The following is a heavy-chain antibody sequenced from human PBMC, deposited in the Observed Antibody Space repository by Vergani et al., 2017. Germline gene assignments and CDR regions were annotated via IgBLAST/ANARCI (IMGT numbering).Heavy chain of an antibody. D-gene: IGHD2-21*01. J-gene: IGHJ3*01. CDR1: GGSFSTGGQS. CDR3: GRDGGEYDKDALDV. Sequence: QVQLQESGPGLVKPSQTLSLTCTVSGGSFSTGGQSWTWLRPPAGKELEWIGRIYTRGATNYNPSLRSRAIMSVDASKKQFSLTLTSVTAADTAVYYCGRDGGEYDKDALDVWGQGTKVTVTS. CDR2: IYTRGAT. V-gene: IGHV4-61*02.